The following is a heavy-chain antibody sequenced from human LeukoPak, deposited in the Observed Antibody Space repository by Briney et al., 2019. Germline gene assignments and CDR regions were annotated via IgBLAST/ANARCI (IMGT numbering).Heavy chain of an antibody. D-gene: IGHD1-14*01. V-gene: IGHV3-9*03. J-gene: IGHJ6*02. CDR2: ISWSSGSK. Sequence: PGGSLRLSCAASGFRFDDYAMHWVRQAPGKGLEWVSGISWSSGSKGYADSVKGRFTISRDNAKNSLYLQMNSLRPEDMGLYYCAKDSAVFYGMDVWGQGTTVTVSS. CDR3: AKDSAVFYGMDV. CDR1: GFRFDDYA.